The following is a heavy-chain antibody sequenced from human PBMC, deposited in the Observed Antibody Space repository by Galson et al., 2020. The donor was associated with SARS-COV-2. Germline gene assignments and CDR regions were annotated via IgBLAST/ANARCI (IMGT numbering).Heavy chain of an antibody. CDR1: GLTFDSYA. J-gene: IGHJ4*02. Sequence: TGGSLRLSCAASGLTFDSYAMNWVRQAPGKGLEWVSAISASGGSTYYADSVKGRFTLSRDNSKNTVNLQMNSLRADDTAGYYCAKGAVPTYYFDSWGQGTLVTVSS. D-gene: IGHD4-17*01. CDR2: ISASGGST. V-gene: IGHV3-23*01. CDR3: AKGAVPTYYFDS.